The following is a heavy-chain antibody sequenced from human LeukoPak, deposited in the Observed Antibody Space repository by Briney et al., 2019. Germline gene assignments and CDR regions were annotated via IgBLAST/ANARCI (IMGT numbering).Heavy chain of an antibody. J-gene: IGHJ4*02. CDR3: SREDY. CDR1: GYTFTGYY. CDR2: INPNSGGT. V-gene: IGHV1-2*02. Sequence: VASVKVPCKASGYTFTGYYLHWVRQAPGQGLEWVGWINPNSGGTNYAQKFQGRVTMTRDTSITTVYMELSRLRSDDTAVYYCSREDYWGQGTLVTVSS.